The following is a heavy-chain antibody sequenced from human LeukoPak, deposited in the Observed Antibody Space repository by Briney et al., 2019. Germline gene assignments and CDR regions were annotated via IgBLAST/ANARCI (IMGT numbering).Heavy chain of an antibody. V-gene: IGHV1-8*01. D-gene: IGHD2-2*01. CDR3: ARVRSCCSSTPYYYYYGMDV. CDR1: GYTFTSYD. Sequence: ASVKVSCKASGYTFTSYDINWVRQATGQGLEWMGWMNPNSGNTGYAQKFQVRVTMTRNTSISTAYMELSSLRSEDTAVYYCARVRSCCSSTPYYYYYGMDVWGQGTTVTVSS. J-gene: IGHJ6*02. CDR2: MNPNSGNT.